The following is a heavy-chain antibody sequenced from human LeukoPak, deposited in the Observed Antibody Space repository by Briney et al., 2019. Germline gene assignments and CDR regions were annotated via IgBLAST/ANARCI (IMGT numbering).Heavy chain of an antibody. CDR1: GFTVSSNY. CDR2: IYSGGST. CDR3: ARDQGSYGYLDH. J-gene: IGHJ4*02. V-gene: IGHV3-53*01. D-gene: IGHD5-18*01. Sequence: GGSLRLSCAASGFTVSSNYMSWVRQPPGKGLEWVSLIYSGGSTYYADSVKGRFTISRDNSKNTLYLQMNSLSTDDTAVYYCARDQGSYGYLDHWGQGTLVTVSS.